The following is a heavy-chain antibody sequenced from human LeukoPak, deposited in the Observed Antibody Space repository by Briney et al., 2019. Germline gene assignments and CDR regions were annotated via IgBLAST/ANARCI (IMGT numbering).Heavy chain of an antibody. J-gene: IGHJ5*02. Sequence: SETLSLTCTVSGGSISSYYWSLIRQPAGKGLEWIGRIYTSGSTNYNPSLKSRVTMSVDTSKNQFSLKLSSVTAADTAVYYCAREPTLLWFGVTYNWFDPWGQGTLVTVSS. D-gene: IGHD3-10*01. CDR3: AREPTLLWFGVTYNWFDP. V-gene: IGHV4-4*07. CDR1: GGSISSYY. CDR2: IYTSGST.